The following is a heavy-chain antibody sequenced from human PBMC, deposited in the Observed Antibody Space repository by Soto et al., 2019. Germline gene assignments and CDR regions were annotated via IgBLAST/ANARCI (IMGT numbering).Heavy chain of an antibody. CDR3: AKALTGEKWWCDP. J-gene: IGHJ5*02. CDR1: GFTFSSYG. D-gene: IGHD7-27*01. V-gene: IGHV3-30*18. CDR2: ISYDGSNK. Sequence: QVQLVESGGGVVQPGRSLRLSCAASGFTFSSYGMHWVSQAPGKGLEWVAVISYDGSNKYYADSVKGRFTISRDNSKNTRDLQRNSLRAEDTAVYYCAKALTGEKWWCDPWGQGTLVTVSS.